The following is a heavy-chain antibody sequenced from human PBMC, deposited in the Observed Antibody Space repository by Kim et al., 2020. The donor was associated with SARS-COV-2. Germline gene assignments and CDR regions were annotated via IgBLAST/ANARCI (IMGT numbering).Heavy chain of an antibody. V-gene: IGHV3-23*01. Sequence: GGSLRLSCAASGFTFSSYAMSWVRQAPGKGLEWVSAISGSGGSTYYADSVKGRFTISRDNSKNTLYLQMNSLRAEDTAVYYCAKDLDYYDSSGYLDYWGQGTLVTVSS. CDR2: ISGSGGST. CDR1: GFTFSSYA. D-gene: IGHD3-22*01. CDR3: AKDLDYYDSSGYLDY. J-gene: IGHJ4*02.